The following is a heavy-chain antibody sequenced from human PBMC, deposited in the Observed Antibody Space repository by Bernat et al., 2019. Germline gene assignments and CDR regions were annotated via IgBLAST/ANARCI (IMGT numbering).Heavy chain of an antibody. CDR1: GFTFSSYA. CDR3: ARDGYDSSGYYPDPIDY. D-gene: IGHD3-22*01. V-gene: IGHV3-30-3*01. CDR2: ISYDGSNK. Sequence: QVQLVESGGGVVQPGRSLRLSCAASGFTFSSYAMHWVRQAPGKGLEWVAVISYDGSNKYYADSMKGRFTISRDNSKNTLYLQMNSLRAEDTAVYYCARDGYDSSGYYPDPIDYWGQGTLVTVSS. J-gene: IGHJ4*02.